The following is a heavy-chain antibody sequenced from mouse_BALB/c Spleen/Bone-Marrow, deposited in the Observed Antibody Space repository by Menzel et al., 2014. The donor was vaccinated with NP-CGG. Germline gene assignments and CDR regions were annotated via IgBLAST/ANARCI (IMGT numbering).Heavy chain of an antibody. CDR1: GFNIKDTY. J-gene: IGHJ4*01. CDR3: ARSRWLGAMDY. D-gene: IGHD1-1*02. CDR2: IDPANGNT. V-gene: IGHV14-3*02. Sequence: VQLQQSGAELVKPGASVKLSCTASGFNIKDTYMHWVKQRPEQGLEWIGRIDPANGNTKYDPKFQGKATITADTSSNTAYLQLSSLTSEDAAVYYCARSRWLGAMDYWVQGTSVTVSS.